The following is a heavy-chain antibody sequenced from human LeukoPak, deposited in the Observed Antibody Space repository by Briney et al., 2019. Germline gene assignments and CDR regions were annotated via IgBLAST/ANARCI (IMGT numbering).Heavy chain of an antibody. D-gene: IGHD2-15*01. CDR1: GFTVSSNY. CDR3: AKMVVAAIRHGSDY. J-gene: IGHJ4*02. CDR2: IWYDGSNK. Sequence: GGSLRLSCAASGFTVSSNYMSWVRQAPGKGLEWVAVIWYDGSNKYYADSVKGRFTISRDNSKNTLYLQMNSLRAEDTAVYYCAKMVVAAIRHGSDYWGQGTLVTVSS. V-gene: IGHV3-30*02.